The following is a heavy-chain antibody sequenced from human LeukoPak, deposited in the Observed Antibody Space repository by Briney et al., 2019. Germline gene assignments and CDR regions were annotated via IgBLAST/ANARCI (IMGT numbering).Heavy chain of an antibody. D-gene: IGHD3-10*01. CDR2: IYTTGST. Sequence: SQTLSLTCTVSGGSISSGSYYWSWIRQPAGKGLEWIGRIYTTGSTNYNPSLKSRVTISVDTSKNQFSLKLNSVTAADTAVYYCTGAAYGSGIPGPWGQGTLVTVSS. V-gene: IGHV4-61*02. CDR3: TGAAYGSGIPGP. CDR1: GGSISSGSYY. J-gene: IGHJ5*02.